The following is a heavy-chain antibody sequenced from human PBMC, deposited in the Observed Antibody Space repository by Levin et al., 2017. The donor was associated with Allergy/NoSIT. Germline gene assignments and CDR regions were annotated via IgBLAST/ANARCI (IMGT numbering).Heavy chain of an antibody. Sequence: PRASVKVSCAASGFTFSSYAMSWVRQAPGKGLEWVSAISGSGGSTYYADSVKGRFTISRDNSKNTLYLQMNSLRAEDTAVYYCAKRLGARYCSGGSCYSSNYYFDYWGQGTLVTVSS. V-gene: IGHV3-23*01. D-gene: IGHD2-15*01. CDR2: ISGSGGST. CDR1: GFTFSSYA. CDR3: AKRLGARYCSGGSCYSSNYYFDY. J-gene: IGHJ4*02.